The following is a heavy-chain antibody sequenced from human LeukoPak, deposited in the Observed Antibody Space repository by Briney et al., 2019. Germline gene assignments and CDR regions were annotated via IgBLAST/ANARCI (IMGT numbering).Heavy chain of an antibody. V-gene: IGHV3-23*01. J-gene: IGHJ4*02. Sequence: GGSLRLSCAASGFTFSSYAMSWVRQAPGKGLEWVSAISGSGGSTYYADSVKGRFTISRDNSKNTLYLQMNSLRAEDTAVYYCARSGGHYYGSGTWGQGTLVTVSS. CDR1: GFTFSSYA. CDR2: ISGSGGST. D-gene: IGHD3-10*01. CDR3: ARSGGHYYGSGT.